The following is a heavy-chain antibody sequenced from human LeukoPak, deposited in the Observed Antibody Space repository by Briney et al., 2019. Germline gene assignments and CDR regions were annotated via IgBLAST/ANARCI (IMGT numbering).Heavy chain of an antibody. CDR3: ARDRGCSSTSCYNGDWFDP. Sequence: GGSLRLSCEASGFTFSSYWMSWVRQAPGKGLEWVANIKQDGSEKYYVASVKGRFTISRDNAKNSLYLLMNSLRAEDTAVYYCARDRGCSSTSCYNGDWFDPWGQGTLVTVSS. CDR2: IKQDGSEK. CDR1: GFTFSSYW. V-gene: IGHV3-7*01. J-gene: IGHJ5*02. D-gene: IGHD2-2*02.